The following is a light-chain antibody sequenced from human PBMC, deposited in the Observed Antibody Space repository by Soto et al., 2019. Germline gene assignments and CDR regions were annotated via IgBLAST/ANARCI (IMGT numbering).Light chain of an antibody. CDR1: QSLLHGDGKTY. Sequence: DIVMTQTPPSLSVTPGQPASISCKSSQSLLHGDGKTYLYWFLRKPGQPPQLLFYDVSNRFSGVPDRISASGSGTDFTLTISRVEPEDIGLYYCMQSIKLPFTFGQGSKLEI. J-gene: IGKJ2*01. V-gene: IGKV2D-29*01. CDR2: DVS. CDR3: MQSIKLPFT.